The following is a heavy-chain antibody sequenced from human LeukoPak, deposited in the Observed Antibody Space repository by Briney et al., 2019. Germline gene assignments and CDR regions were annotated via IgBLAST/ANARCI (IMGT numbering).Heavy chain of an antibody. CDR2: INNSGST. D-gene: IGHD6-6*01. CDR1: GGSFSGYY. Sequence: SETLSLTCAVYGGSFSGYYWSWIRQTPGKGLEWIGEINNSGSTNYNASLKRGVTISVETYKNKFSLKRRSVTAADTAVYYCARSRLEYSSQNQLDYWGQGTLLTVSS. V-gene: IGHV4-34*01. J-gene: IGHJ4*02. CDR3: ARSRLEYSSQNQLDY.